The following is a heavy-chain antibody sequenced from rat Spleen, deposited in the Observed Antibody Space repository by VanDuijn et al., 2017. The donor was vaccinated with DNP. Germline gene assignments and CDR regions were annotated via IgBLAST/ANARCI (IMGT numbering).Heavy chain of an antibody. CDR1: GFTFRKYG. Sequence: EVQLVQSGGGLVQPGRSLKLSCAASGFTFRKYGMAWIRQAPGKGLEWVASISTAGGGTYYPDSVKGRFTISRDNAKSTLYLQMDSLRSEDTATYYCARHRTIMPYYYAMDAWGQGVMVTVSS. V-gene: IGHV5S13*01. CDR3: ARHRTIMPYYYAMDA. D-gene: IGHD1-12*01. J-gene: IGHJ4*01. CDR2: ISTAGGGT.